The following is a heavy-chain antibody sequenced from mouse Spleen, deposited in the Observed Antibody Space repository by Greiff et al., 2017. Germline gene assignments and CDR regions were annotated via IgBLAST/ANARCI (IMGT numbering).Heavy chain of an antibody. Sequence: VQLQQPGAELVKPGASVKLSCKASGYTFTSYWMHWVKQRPGQGLEWIGMIHPNSGSTNYNEKFKSKATLTVDKSSSTAYMQLSSLTSEDSAVYYCAREGTAPGFAYWGQGTLVTVSA. CDR3: AREGTAPGFAY. J-gene: IGHJ3*01. CDR1: GYTFTSYW. V-gene: IGHV1-64*01. CDR2: IHPNSGST. D-gene: IGHD3-3*01.